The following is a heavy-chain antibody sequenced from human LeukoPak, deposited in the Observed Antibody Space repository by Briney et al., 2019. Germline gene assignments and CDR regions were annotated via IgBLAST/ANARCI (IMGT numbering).Heavy chain of an antibody. V-gene: IGHV3-23*01. D-gene: IGHD3-10*02. CDR1: GFTFSSYA. CDR2: ISGSGGST. CDR3: AELGITMIGGV. Sequence: GGSLRLSCAASGFTFSSYAMSWVRQAPGKGLEWVSAISGSGGSTYYADSVKGRFTISRDNAKNSLYLQMNSLRAEDTAVYYCAELGITMIGGVWGKGTTVTITS. J-gene: IGHJ6*04.